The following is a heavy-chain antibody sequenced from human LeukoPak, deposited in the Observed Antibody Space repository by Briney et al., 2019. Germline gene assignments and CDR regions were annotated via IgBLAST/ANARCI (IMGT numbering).Heavy chain of an antibody. Sequence: GGSLRLSCAASGFTFSSYAMHWVRQAPGKGLEWVAVISYDGSNKYYADSVKGRFTISRDNSKNTLYLQMNSLRAEDTAVYYCARGLEWLEYMDVWGKGTTVTVSS. CDR1: GFTFSSYA. D-gene: IGHD3-3*01. V-gene: IGHV3-30-3*01. CDR3: ARGLEWLEYMDV. CDR2: ISYDGSNK. J-gene: IGHJ6*03.